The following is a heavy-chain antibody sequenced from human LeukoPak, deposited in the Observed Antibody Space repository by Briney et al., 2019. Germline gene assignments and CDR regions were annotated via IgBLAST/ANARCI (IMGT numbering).Heavy chain of an antibody. CDR1: GFTFSDYG. Sequence: GGSLRLSCGASGFTFSDYGMHWVRQAPGKGLEWVAVISYDGSNKYYADSVKGRLTISRDNSKNTLYLQMNSLRAEDTAVYYCAKIIVGATYFDYWGQGTLVTVSS. CDR3: AKIIVGATYFDY. V-gene: IGHV3-30*18. J-gene: IGHJ4*02. D-gene: IGHD1-26*01. CDR2: ISYDGSNK.